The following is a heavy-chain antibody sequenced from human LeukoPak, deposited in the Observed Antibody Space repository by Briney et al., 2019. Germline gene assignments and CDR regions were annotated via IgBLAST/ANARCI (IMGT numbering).Heavy chain of an antibody. CDR2: INAGNGNT. V-gene: IGHV1-3*03. Sequence: ASVKVSCKASGYTFTSYAMHWVRQAPGQRLEWMGWINAGNGNTKYSQEFQGRVIITRDTSASTAYMELSSLRSEDMAVYYCARADSSGWYEGTEFGYWGQGTLVTVSS. D-gene: IGHD6-19*01. CDR1: GYTFTSYA. CDR3: ARADSSGWYEGTEFGY. J-gene: IGHJ4*02.